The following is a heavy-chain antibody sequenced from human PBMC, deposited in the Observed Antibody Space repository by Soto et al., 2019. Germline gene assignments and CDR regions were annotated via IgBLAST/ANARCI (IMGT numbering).Heavy chain of an antibody. V-gene: IGHV3-23*01. D-gene: IGHD6-19*01. CDR3: AKARTTGWYARFDY. CDR2: VSGSGSVT. Sequence: PGGSLRLSCAASGFNFSAYAINWVRQARGRGLEWVSAVSGSGSVTYYANSVKGRFTISRDNSKNTLYLQMNSLRADDTAMYFCAKARTTGWYARFDYWGRGTLVTVSS. CDR1: GFNFSAYA. J-gene: IGHJ4*02.